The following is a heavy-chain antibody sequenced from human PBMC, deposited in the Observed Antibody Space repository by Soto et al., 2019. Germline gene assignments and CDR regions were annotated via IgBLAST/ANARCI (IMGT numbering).Heavy chain of an antibody. CDR1: GFTFSSYA. D-gene: IGHD6-6*01. Sequence: EVQLLESGGGLVQPGGSLRLSCAASGFTFSSYAMSWVHQAPGKGLGWVSAISGSGGSTYYADSVKGRFTISRDNSKNTLYLQMNSLRAEDTAVYYCRHSSTSRPDYSYNKDVWGQGTTVTFSS. CDR3: RHSSTSRPDYSYNKDV. J-gene: IGHJ6*03. CDR2: ISGSGGST. V-gene: IGHV3-23*01.